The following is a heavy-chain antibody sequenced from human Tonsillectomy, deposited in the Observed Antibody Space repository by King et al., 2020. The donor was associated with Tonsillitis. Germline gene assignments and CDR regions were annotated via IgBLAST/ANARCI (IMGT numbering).Heavy chain of an antibody. CDR2: IYYSGST. J-gene: IGHJ6*03. CDR1: GGSISSGGYY. D-gene: IGHD2-2*01. CDR3: ARLVWYQLLGNYYYYYYMDV. V-gene: IGHV4-31*03. Sequence: VQLQESGPGLVKPSQTLSLICTVSGGSISSGGYYWSWIRQHPGKGLEWIGYIYYSGSTYYNPSLKSRVTISVDTSKNQFSLKLSSVTAADTAVYYCARLVWYQLLGNYYYYYYMDVWGKGTTVTVSS.